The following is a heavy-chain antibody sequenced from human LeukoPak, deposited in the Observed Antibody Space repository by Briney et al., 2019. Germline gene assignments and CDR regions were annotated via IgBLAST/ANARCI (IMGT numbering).Heavy chain of an antibody. D-gene: IGHD3-9*01. CDR2: ISGSGGST. Sequence: PGGSLRLSCAASGFTFSSYAMSWVRQAPGKGLEWVSAISGSGGSTYYADSVKGRFTISRDNSKNTLYLQMNSLRAEDTAVYYCAKHGAGYYDILTGYYYYYYMDVWGKGATVTVSS. CDR3: AKHGAGYYDILTGYYYYYYMDV. CDR1: GFTFSSYA. J-gene: IGHJ6*03. V-gene: IGHV3-23*01.